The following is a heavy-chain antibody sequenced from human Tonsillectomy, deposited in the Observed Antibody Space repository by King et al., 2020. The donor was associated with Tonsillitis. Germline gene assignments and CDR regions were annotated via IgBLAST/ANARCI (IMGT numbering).Heavy chain of an antibody. CDR1: GGSFSGYY. D-gene: IGHD3-9*01. Sequence: VQLQQWGAGLLKPSETLSLTCAVYGGSFSGYYWSWIRQPPGKGLEWIGENNHSESTNYNPSLKSLVSISADTSKNQFSLKLSSVTAADTAIYFCARGGRYFDWLSEYYFDYWGQGTLVTVSS. V-gene: IGHV4-34*01. CDR3: ARGGRYFDWLSEYYFDY. J-gene: IGHJ4*02. CDR2: NNHSEST.